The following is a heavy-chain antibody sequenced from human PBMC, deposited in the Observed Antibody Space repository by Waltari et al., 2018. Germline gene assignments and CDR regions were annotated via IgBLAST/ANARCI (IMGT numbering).Heavy chain of an antibody. CDR2: ISSSSSTI. Sequence: VQLVQSGAEVKKPGASVKVSCKASGFTFSSYSMNWVRQAPGKGLEWVSYISSSSSTIYYADSVKGRFTISRDNAKNSLYLQMNSLRAEDTAVYYCARDGMMYYYDSSGPPVDYWGQGTLVTVSS. V-gene: IGHV3-48*01. D-gene: IGHD3-22*01. CDR3: ARDGMMYYYDSSGPPVDY. J-gene: IGHJ4*02. CDR1: GFTFSSYS.